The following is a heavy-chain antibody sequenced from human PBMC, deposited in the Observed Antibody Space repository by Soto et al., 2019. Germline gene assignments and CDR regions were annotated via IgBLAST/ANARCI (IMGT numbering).Heavy chain of an antibody. V-gene: IGHV5-51*01. CDR2: IYPGDSDT. Sequence: GESLKISCKGSGYSFTSYWIGWVRQMPGKGLEWMGIIYPGDSDTRYSPSFQGQVTISADKSISTAYLQWSSLKASDTAMYYCARTGLITIFGVPLGDYGMDVWGQGTTVTVSS. CDR3: ARTGLITIFGVPLGDYGMDV. D-gene: IGHD3-3*01. J-gene: IGHJ6*02. CDR1: GYSFTSYW.